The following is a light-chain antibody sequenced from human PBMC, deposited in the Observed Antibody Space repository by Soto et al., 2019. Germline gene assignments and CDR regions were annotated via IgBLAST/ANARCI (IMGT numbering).Light chain of an antibody. V-gene: IGKV1-39*01. Sequence: DIQMTQSPSSLSASVGARVTITCRASQSISTFLNWYQQVPGKAPKLLIHDASRLQSGVQSRFSGSGSGTDFTLTIGSLQPEDFATYYCQQTYNTPRTFGQGTKVEI. CDR2: DAS. CDR1: QSISTF. CDR3: QQTYNTPRT. J-gene: IGKJ1*01.